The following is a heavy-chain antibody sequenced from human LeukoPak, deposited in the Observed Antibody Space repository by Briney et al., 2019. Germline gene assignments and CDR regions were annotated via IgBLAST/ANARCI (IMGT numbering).Heavy chain of an antibody. CDR2: IYYSGST. V-gene: IGHV4-61*01. CDR1: GGSFSSGSYY. CDR3: ARDTDWNDAWFDP. J-gene: IGHJ5*02. D-gene: IGHD1-1*01. Sequence: SETLSLTCTVSGGSFSSGSYYWRWIRQPPGKGLEWIEYIYYSGSTNYNPSLKSRVTISVDTSKNQFSLKLSSVTAADTAVYYCARDTDWNDAWFDPWGQGTLVTVSS.